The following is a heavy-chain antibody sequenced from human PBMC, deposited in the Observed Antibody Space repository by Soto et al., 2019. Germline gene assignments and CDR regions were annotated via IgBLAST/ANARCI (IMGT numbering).Heavy chain of an antibody. D-gene: IGHD2-2*01. CDR1: GFTFSSYW. Sequence: EVQLVESGGGLVQPGGSLRLSCAASGFTFSSYWMHWVRQAPGKGLVWVSRISSDGSSTTYADSVKGRFTISRDNAKNTLYMKMDRLRAEDTRVYYCARGPYCISTSCYDWFDPWGQGTLVTVSS. V-gene: IGHV3-74*01. CDR2: ISSDGSST. J-gene: IGHJ5*02. CDR3: ARGPYCISTSCYDWFDP.